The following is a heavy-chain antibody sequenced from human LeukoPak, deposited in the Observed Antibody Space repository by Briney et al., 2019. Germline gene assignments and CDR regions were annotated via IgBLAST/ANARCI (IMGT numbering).Heavy chain of an antibody. CDR2: ISGSGGST. CDR3: AKAEIVPAAIAHAFDI. CDR1: GFTFSSYA. D-gene: IGHD2-2*01. V-gene: IGHV3-23*01. Sequence: GGSLRLSCAASGFTFSSYAMSWVRQAPGKGLEWVSAISGSGGSTYYADSVKGRFTISRDNSRNTLYLQMNSLRAEDTAVYYCAKAEIVPAAIAHAFDIWGQGTMVTVSS. J-gene: IGHJ3*02.